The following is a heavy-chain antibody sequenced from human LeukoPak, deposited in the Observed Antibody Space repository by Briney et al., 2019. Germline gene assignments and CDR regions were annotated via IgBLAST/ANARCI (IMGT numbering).Heavy chain of an antibody. CDR3: VKEHQYDSSGYYFPYIAD. Sequence: GSLRLSCAASGFSFTTYAMSWVRQAPGKGLEWVSSISNTGDSIYHADSVKGRFTISRDNSRNTQYLQMNSLRPEDTAVYYCVKEHQYDSSGYYFPYIADWGQGTLVTVSS. CDR2: ISNTGDSI. V-gene: IGHV3-23*01. CDR1: GFSFTTYA. D-gene: IGHD3-22*01. J-gene: IGHJ4*02.